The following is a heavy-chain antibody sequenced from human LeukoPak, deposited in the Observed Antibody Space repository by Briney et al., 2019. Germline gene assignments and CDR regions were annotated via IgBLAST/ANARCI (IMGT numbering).Heavy chain of an antibody. CDR2: IIGSGSTT. CDR3: VRDRGGAYSGDNLFDP. D-gene: IGHD2-21*01. J-gene: IGHJ5*02. CDR1: GFTFSSYE. Sequence: PGGSLRLSCAASGFTFSSYEMNWVRQAPGKGLEWLSYIIGSGSTTQYADSVRDRFTISRDNDKNAVYLQMNSLSADDTAIYYCVRDRGGAYSGDNLFDPWGQGTLVTVSS. V-gene: IGHV3-48*03.